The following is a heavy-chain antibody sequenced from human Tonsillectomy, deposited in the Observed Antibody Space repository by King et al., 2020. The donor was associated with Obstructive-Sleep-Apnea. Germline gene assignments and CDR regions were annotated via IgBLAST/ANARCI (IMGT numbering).Heavy chain of an antibody. V-gene: IGHV3-48*04. CDR2: ISSSSSTI. D-gene: IGHD3-10*01. J-gene: IGHJ6*02. CDR1: GFTFSSYS. CDR3: AREKGGLLWFGELLSHYGMDV. Sequence: VQLVESGGGLVQPGGSLRLSCAASGFTFSSYSMNWVRQAPGKGLEWVSYISSSSSTIYYADSVKGRFTISRDNAKNSLYLQMNSLRAEDTAVYYCAREKGGLLWFGELLSHYGMDVWGQGTTVTVSS.